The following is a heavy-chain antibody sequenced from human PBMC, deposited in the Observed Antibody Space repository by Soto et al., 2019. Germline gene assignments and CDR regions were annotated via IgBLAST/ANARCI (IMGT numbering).Heavy chain of an antibody. D-gene: IGHD3-3*01. CDR3: ARLVSYDFWSGYPRDGMDV. V-gene: IGHV4-39*01. Sequence: SLTCTVSGDSIDTSNYYWGWIRQPPGKGLEWIGSIYFSGRTYYNPSLKSRVITSVDTAQNQFSLKLTSVTAADTAVYYCARLVSYDFWSGYPRDGMDVWGQGTPVTVSS. CDR1: GDSIDTSNYY. CDR2: IYFSGRT. J-gene: IGHJ6*02.